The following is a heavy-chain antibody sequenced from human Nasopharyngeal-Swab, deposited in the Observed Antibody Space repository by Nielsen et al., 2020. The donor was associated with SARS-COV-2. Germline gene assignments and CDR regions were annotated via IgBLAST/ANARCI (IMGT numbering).Heavy chain of an antibody. CDR3: AREAHYYDSSSLDY. J-gene: IGHJ4*02. D-gene: IGHD3-22*01. CDR1: GLTFSSYA. V-gene: IGHV3-33*08. Sequence: GESLKISCAASGLTFSSYAMSWVRQAPGKGLEWVAVIWYDGSNKFYADSVKGRFTISRDNSKNTLSLQMNSLRAEDTAVYYCAREAHYYDSSSLDYWGQGTLVTVSS. CDR2: IWYDGSNK.